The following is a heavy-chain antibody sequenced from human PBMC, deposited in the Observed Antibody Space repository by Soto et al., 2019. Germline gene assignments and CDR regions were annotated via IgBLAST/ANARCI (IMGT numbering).Heavy chain of an antibody. CDR2: ISAYNGNT. V-gene: IGHV1-18*01. CDR1: GYTFTSYG. CDR3: AGYSSGWYWFDP. J-gene: IGHJ5*02. Sequence: ASVKVSCKASGYTFTSYGISWVRQAPGQGLEWMGWISAYNGNTNYAQKLQGRVTMTTDTSTSTAYMELRSLRSDDTAVYYCAGYSSGWYWFDPWGQGTLVTVSS. D-gene: IGHD6-19*01.